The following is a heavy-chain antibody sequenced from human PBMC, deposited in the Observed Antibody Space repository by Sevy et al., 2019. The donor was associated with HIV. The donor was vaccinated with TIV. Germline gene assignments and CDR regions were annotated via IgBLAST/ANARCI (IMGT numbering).Heavy chain of an antibody. D-gene: IGHD2-2*02. Sequence: SETLSLTCTVSGGSISSYYWSWIRQPAGKGLERIGRIYTSGSTNYNPSLKSRVTMSVDTSKNQFSLKLSSVTAADTAVYYCAREWDCSSTSCYTWDWFDPWGQGTLVTVSS. CDR1: GGSISSYY. J-gene: IGHJ5*02. V-gene: IGHV4-4*07. CDR2: IYTSGST. CDR3: AREWDCSSTSCYTWDWFDP.